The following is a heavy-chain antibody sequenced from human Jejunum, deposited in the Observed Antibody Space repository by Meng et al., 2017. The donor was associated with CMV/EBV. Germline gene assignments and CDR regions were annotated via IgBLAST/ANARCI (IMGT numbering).Heavy chain of an antibody. D-gene: IGHD3-22*01. CDR3: ARDLGSGYYFDF. CDR2: IKSDGGST. J-gene: IGHJ4*02. CDR1: GFTFSNYW. Sequence: CAASGFTFSNYWMHWVRQAPGKGLVWVSRIKSDGGSTTYADSVKGRFTISRDNAKNTLYLQMNSLRAEDTAVYYCARDLGSGYYFDFWGQGTLVTVSS. V-gene: IGHV3-74*03.